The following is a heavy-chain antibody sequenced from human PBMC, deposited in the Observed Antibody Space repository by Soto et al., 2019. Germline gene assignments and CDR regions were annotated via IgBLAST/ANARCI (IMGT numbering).Heavy chain of an antibody. CDR1: GDSINNRSYY. Sequence: PSETLSLTCTVIGDSINNRSYYWGWIRQPPGKGLEWIGSIYYSGSTYNNPSLKSRVSMSIDTSKNQFSLKLRSVTAADTALYYCARQRTSVVTQAYFDSWGQGSLVTVSS. CDR2: IYYSGST. CDR3: ARQRTSVVTQAYFDS. J-gene: IGHJ4*02. V-gene: IGHV4-39*01. D-gene: IGHD2-21*02.